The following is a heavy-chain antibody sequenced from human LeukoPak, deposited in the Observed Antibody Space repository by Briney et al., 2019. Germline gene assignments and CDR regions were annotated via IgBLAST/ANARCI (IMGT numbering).Heavy chain of an antibody. D-gene: IGHD3-16*01. J-gene: IGHJ4*02. Sequence: GASVKVSCKASGYTFTGYYMHWVRQAPGQGLEWMGWISPNSGVTKYAQKFQGRVTMTRDTSISTAYMELSRLRSDDTAVYYCATQRGSYLWGTDFDYWGQGTLVTVSS. CDR1: GYTFTGYY. CDR2: ISPNSGVT. V-gene: IGHV1-2*02. CDR3: ATQRGSYLWGTDFDY.